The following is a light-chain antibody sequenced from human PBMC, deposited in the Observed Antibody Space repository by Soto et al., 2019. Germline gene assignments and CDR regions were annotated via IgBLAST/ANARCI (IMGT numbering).Light chain of an antibody. Sequence: QSVLTQPPSVSGAPGQGVTISCTGAGSNIGAGYDVHWYNQLPGTAPKLLIYGNSNRPSGVPDRLSGSKSGTSASLAITGLQAEDEADYYCQSYDSSLSGWVFGGGTKLTVL. CDR1: GSNIGAGYD. CDR2: GNS. CDR3: QSYDSSLSGWV. V-gene: IGLV1-40*01. J-gene: IGLJ3*02.